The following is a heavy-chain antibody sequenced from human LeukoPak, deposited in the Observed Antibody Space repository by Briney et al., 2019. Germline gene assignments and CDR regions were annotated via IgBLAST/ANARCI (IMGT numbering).Heavy chain of an antibody. J-gene: IGHJ4*02. CDR2: ISYDGSNK. D-gene: IGHD3-3*01. CDR1: GFTFSSYA. V-gene: IGHV3-30-3*01. Sequence: GGSLRLSCTASGFTFSSYAMHWVRQAPGKGLEWVAVISYDGSNKYYADSVKGRFTISRDNSKNTLCLQMNSLRAEDTAVYYCARDLAGFNTIFGVVPYFDYWGQGTLVTVSS. CDR3: ARDLAGFNTIFGVVPYFDY.